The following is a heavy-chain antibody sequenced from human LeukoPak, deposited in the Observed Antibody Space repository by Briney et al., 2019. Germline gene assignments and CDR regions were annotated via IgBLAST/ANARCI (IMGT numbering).Heavy chain of an antibody. CDR1: GYTFTSYA. CDR3: AREELYYDSSGYYYNY. CDR2: FNAGNGNT. D-gene: IGHD3-22*01. Sequence: ASVKVSCKASGYTFTSYAMHWVRQAPGQRLEWMGWFNAGNGNTKYSQKFQGRVTITRDTSASTAYMELSSLRSEDTAVYYCAREELYYDSSGYYYNYWGQGTLVTVSS. V-gene: IGHV1-3*01. J-gene: IGHJ4*02.